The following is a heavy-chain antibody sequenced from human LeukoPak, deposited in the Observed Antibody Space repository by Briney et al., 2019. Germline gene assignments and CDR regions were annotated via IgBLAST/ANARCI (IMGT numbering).Heavy chain of an antibody. J-gene: IGHJ4*02. D-gene: IGHD3-3*01. CDR3: AREMRDGFGVVTDY. Sequence: GASVKVSCKASGYTFTGYYMHWARQAPGQGLEWMGWINPNSGGTNYAQKFQGRVTMTRDTSISTAYMELSRLRSDDTAAYYCAREMRDGFGVVTDYWGQGTLVTVSS. CDR1: GYTFTGYY. CDR2: INPNSGGT. V-gene: IGHV1-2*02.